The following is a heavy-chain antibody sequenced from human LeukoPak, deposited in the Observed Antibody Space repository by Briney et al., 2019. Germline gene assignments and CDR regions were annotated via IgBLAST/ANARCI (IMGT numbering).Heavy chain of an antibody. Sequence: SETLSLTCAVYGGSFSGYYWSWIRQPPGKGLEWIGEINHSGSTNYNPSLKSRVTISVDTSKNQFSLKLSSVTAADTAVYYCARAYGSGIPIDYWGQGTLVTVSS. D-gene: IGHD3-10*01. CDR1: GGSFSGYY. CDR2: INHSGST. J-gene: IGHJ4*02. V-gene: IGHV4-34*01. CDR3: ARAYGSGIPIDY.